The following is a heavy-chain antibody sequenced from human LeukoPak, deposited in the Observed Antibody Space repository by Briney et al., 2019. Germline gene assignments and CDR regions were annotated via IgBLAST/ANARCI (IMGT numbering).Heavy chain of an antibody. J-gene: IGHJ4*02. CDR1: GITLSNYG. V-gene: IGHV3-23*01. D-gene: IGHD3-10*01. CDR3: AKRGVVIRVFLVGFHKEASYFDS. CDR2: ISGSGGNT. Sequence: GGSLRLSCAVSGITLSNYGMSWVRQVPGKGLEWVSGISGSGGNTYYADSVEGRFTISRDNSKNTLYLQMNSLRAEDTAVYFCAKRGVVIRVFLVGFHKEASYFDSWGQGALVTVSS.